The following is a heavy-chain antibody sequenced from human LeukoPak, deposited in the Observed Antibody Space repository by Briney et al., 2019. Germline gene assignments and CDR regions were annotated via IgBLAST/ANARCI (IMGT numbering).Heavy chain of an antibody. V-gene: IGHV3-30*18. CDR1: GFTFSSYG. J-gene: IGHJ4*02. Sequence: GGSLRLSCAASGFTFSSYGMHWVRQAPGKGLEWVAVISYDGSNKYYADSVKGRFTISRDNSKNTLYLQMNSLRAEDTAVYYCAKEGMRFGGTYYFDYWGQGTLVTVSS. CDR2: ISYDGSNK. CDR3: AKEGMRFGGTYYFDY. D-gene: IGHD3-10*01.